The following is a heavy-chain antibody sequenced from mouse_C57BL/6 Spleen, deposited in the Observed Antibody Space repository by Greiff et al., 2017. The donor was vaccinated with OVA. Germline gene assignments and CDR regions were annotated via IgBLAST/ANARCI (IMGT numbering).Heavy chain of an antibody. J-gene: IGHJ2*01. CDR2: IYPEDGDT. Sequence: VKLQESGPELVKPGASVKISCKASGYAFSSSWMNWVKQRPGKGLEWIGRIYPEDGDTNYNGKFKGKATLTADKSSSTAYMQLSSLTSEDSAVYFCARRGYDYEDYWGQGTTLTVSS. CDR1: GYAFSSSW. V-gene: IGHV1-82*01. CDR3: ARRGYDYEDY. D-gene: IGHD2-4*01.